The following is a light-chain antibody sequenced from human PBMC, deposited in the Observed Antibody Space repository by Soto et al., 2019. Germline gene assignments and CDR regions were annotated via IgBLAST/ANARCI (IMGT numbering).Light chain of an antibody. CDR1: QSIKNW. Sequence: DIQMTPSPSSLSAPVGDRVTITCRASQSIKNWLAWYQQKPGTAPKFLIYDASTLESGVPSRFSGGGSGTEFTLTISSLQADDFATYFCQQYDDYPLTFGGGTKVDIK. CDR2: DAS. V-gene: IGKV1-5*01. J-gene: IGKJ4*01. CDR3: QQYDDYPLT.